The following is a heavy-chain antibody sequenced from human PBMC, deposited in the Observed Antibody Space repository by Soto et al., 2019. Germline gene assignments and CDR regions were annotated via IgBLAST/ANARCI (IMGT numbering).Heavy chain of an antibody. D-gene: IGHD2-2*01. CDR2: IKSKTDGGTT. CDR3: ATDLVCVVVPAASGYYYYYYYYMDV. J-gene: IGHJ6*03. CDR1: GFTFSNAW. V-gene: IGHV3-15*01. Sequence: GGSLRLSCAASGFTFSNAWMSWVRQAPGKGLEWVGRIKSKTDGGTTDYAAPVKGRFTISRDDSKNTLYLQMNSLKTEDTAVYYCATDLVCVVVPAASGYYYYYYYYMDVWGKGTTVTVSS.